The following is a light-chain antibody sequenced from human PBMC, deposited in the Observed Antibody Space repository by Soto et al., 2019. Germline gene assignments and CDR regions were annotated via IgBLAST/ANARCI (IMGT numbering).Light chain of an antibody. CDR1: HSISSW. Sequence: DIQMTQSPSTLSASVGDRVTITCRASHSISSWLAWYQQKPGKAPKLLIYDASSLESGVPSRFSGSGSGTEFTLTISSLQPDDFATYYCQQYNSYPLTFGGGTTVEIK. J-gene: IGKJ4*01. CDR2: DAS. V-gene: IGKV1-5*01. CDR3: QQYNSYPLT.